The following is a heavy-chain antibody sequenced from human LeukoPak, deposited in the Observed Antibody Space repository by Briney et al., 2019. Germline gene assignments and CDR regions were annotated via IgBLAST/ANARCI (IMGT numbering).Heavy chain of an antibody. V-gene: IGHV4-61*02. Sequence: SQTLSLTCTVSGGSISSGSYYWSWIRQPAGKGLEWIGRIYTSGSTNYNPSLKSRVTISVDTSKNQFSLKLSSVTAADTAVYYCARAPPLPWELPPYYYGMDVWGQGTTVTVSS. J-gene: IGHJ6*02. CDR3: ARAPPLPWELPPYYYGMDV. D-gene: IGHD1-26*01. CDR2: IYTSGST. CDR1: GGSISSGSYY.